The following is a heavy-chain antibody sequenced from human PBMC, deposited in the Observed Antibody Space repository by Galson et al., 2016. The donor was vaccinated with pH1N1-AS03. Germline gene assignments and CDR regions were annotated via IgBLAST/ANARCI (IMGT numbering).Heavy chain of an antibody. CDR2: IDASGST. V-gene: IGHV4-61*02. J-gene: IGHJ3*02. CDR3: ARYYFEFLLEVVAVTGTEMGAFDI. CDR1: GVSTRGGNSY. D-gene: IGHD6-19*01. Sequence: TLSLTCTVSGVSTRGGNSYWTWIRQPAGQGLEWIGRIDASGSTNYNPSLKTRVTISLDTSSNQFSLKLRSVTAADTAVYYCARYYFEFLLEVVAVTGTEMGAFDIWGQGTAVTVSS.